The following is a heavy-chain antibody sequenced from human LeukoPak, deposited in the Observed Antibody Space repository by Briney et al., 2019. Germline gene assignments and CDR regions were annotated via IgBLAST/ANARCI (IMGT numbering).Heavy chain of an antibody. CDR1: GFTFSSYA. V-gene: IGHV3-64D*06. Sequence: GGSLRLSCSASGFTFSSYAMHWVRQAPGKGLEYVSVISSNGGSTYYADSVKGRFTISRDNSKNTLCLQMTSLRAEDRAVYYCVKADSYYGSGSYSDYWGQGTLVTVSS. J-gene: IGHJ4*02. D-gene: IGHD3-10*01. CDR3: VKADSYYGSGSYSDY. CDR2: ISSNGGST.